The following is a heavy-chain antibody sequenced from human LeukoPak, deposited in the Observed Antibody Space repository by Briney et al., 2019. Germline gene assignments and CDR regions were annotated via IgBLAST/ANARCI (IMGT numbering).Heavy chain of an antibody. CDR2: IYYSGST. V-gene: IGHV4-59*08. CDR1: GGSISSYY. J-gene: IGHJ4*02. CDR3: ARAYSSGDLPFDY. D-gene: IGHD6-19*01. Sequence: SETLSLTCTVSGGSISSYYWSWIRQPPGKGLEWVGYIYYSGSTNYNPSLKSRVTISVDTSKNQFSLKLSSVTAADTAVYYCARAYSSGDLPFDYWGQGTLVTVSS.